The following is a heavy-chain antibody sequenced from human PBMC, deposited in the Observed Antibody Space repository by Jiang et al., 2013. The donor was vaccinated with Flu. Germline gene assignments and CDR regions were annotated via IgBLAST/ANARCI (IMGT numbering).Heavy chain of an antibody. D-gene: IGHD6-19*01. V-gene: IGHV3-30-3*01. CDR2: ISYDGSNE. CDR1: GFTFSNYG. CDR3: ARDGPFIAVAGKQFQPYGMDV. J-gene: IGHJ6*02. Sequence: QLVESGAGVVQPGRSLRLSCRVSGFTFSNYGMHWVRQAPGKGLEWVAVISYDGSNEDYADSVRGRFIVSRDNSKNTLYLQMNGLRVEDTAVYYCARDGPFIAVAGKQFQPYGMDVWGQGTTVTVSS.